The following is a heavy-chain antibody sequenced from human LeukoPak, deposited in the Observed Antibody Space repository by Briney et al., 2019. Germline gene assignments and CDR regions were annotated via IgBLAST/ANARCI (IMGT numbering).Heavy chain of an antibody. D-gene: IGHD3-16*01. J-gene: IGHJ4*02. V-gene: IGHV3-30*01. CDR3: TRGGTDDY. CDR1: GFTFSTYA. Sequence: HPGGSLRLSCAASGFTFSTYAMHWFRQAPGKGLEWVAVMSYDGGTKYYADSVKGRFTISRDNSKNTLYLQLNSLRAEDTAVYYCTRGGTDDYWGQGTLVTVSS. CDR2: MSYDGGTK.